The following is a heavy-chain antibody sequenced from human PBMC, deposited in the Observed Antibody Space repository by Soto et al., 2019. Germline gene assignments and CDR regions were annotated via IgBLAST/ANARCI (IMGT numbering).Heavy chain of an antibody. CDR3: ARQTYCSSTSCYTVDS. CDR1: GYSFTSYW. V-gene: IGHV5-51*01. CDR2: IYLGDSDT. D-gene: IGHD2-2*02. J-gene: IGHJ4*02. Sequence: PGESLKISCKGSGYSFTSYWIGWVRQMPGKGLEWMGIIYLGDSDTRYSPSFQGQVTISADKSISTAYLQWSGLKASDTAMYYCARQTYCSSTSCYTVDSWGQGTLVTVSS.